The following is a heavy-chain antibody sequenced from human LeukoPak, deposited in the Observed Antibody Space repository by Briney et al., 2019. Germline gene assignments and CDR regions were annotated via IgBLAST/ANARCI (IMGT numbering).Heavy chain of an antibody. CDR1: GFTFDDYA. CDR3: AKDLWFGDPPRY. Sequence: PGRSLRLSCAASGFTFDDYAMHWVRQAPGKGLEWVSAISGSGGSTYYADSVKGRFTISRDNSKNTLYLQMNSLRAEDTAVYYCAKDLWFGDPPRYWGQGTLVTVSS. CDR2: ISGSGGST. D-gene: IGHD3-10*01. V-gene: IGHV3-23*01. J-gene: IGHJ4*02.